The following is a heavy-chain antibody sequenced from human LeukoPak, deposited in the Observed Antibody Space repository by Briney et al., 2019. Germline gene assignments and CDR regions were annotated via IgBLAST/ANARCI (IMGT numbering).Heavy chain of an antibody. D-gene: IGHD6-13*01. Sequence: SETLSLTCTVSGGSISSYYWSWIRQPPGKGLEWIEYIYYSGSTNYNPSLKSRVTISADTSKNQFSLKLSSVTAADTAVYYCAKRGYSSSRYDYWFDPWGQGTLVTVSS. V-gene: IGHV4-59*01. CDR3: AKRGYSSSRYDYWFDP. CDR1: GGSISSYY. J-gene: IGHJ5*02. CDR2: IYYSGST.